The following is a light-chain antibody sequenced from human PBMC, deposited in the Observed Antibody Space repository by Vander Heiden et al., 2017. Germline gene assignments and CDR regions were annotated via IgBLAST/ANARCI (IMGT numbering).Light chain of an antibody. V-gene: IGKV2-28*01. Sequence: DIVMTQSPLSLPVTPGEPASISCRSSQSLLHSNGYNYLDWYLQKPGQSPQLLIYLGSNRASGVPDRFSGGGSGTDFTLKISRVEAEDVGVYYCMQALQTPYTFGQGTKLEIK. CDR1: QSLLHSNGYNY. CDR2: LGS. J-gene: IGKJ2*01. CDR3: MQALQTPYT.